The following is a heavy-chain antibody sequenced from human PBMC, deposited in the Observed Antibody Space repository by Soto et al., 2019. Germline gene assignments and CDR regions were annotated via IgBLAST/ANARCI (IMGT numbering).Heavy chain of an antibody. CDR2: INHSGST. V-gene: IGHV4-34*01. J-gene: IGHJ4*02. CDR1: GGSFSDYY. CDR3: ARKFRIVVSPGRYDY. D-gene: IGHD3-22*01. Sequence: QVQLQQWGAGLLKPSETLSLTCAVYGGSFSDYYWSWIRQPPGKGLGWIGEINHSGSTNYNPSLKTGVTISVAMSKNQFSLKRSSVTAAEAAVYYCARKFRIVVSPGRYDYWGQGTLVSVSS.